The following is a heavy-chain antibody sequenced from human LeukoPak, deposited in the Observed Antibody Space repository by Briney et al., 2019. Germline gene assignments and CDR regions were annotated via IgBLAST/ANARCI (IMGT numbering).Heavy chain of an antibody. D-gene: IGHD6-13*01. CDR3: ARDGGYSSSWYPRPTYYFDY. V-gene: IGHV3-53*04. CDR2: IYSGGST. CDR1: GFTVSSNY. J-gene: IGHJ4*02. Sequence: GGSLRLSCAASGFTVSSNYMSWVRQAPGKGMEWVSVIYSGGSTYYADSVKGRFTISRHNSKNTLYLQMNSLRAEDTAVYYCARDGGYSSSWYPRPTYYFDYWGQGTLVTVSS.